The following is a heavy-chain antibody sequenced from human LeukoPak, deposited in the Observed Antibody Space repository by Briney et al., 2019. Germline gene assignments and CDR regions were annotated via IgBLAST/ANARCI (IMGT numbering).Heavy chain of an antibody. CDR2: IHDRGSD. V-gene: IGHV4-61*01. Sequence: SETLSLTCSVSGASITTTNFWWTWIRQSPGRGLEWIGYIHDRGSDRYNPALESRATLSVDTSKNQFSLKLNSVTAADTAVYYCARYGLVEFRNAFQYWGQGILVSVSS. CDR1: GASITTTNFW. D-gene: IGHD6-6*01. J-gene: IGHJ1*01. CDR3: ARYGLVEFRNAFQY.